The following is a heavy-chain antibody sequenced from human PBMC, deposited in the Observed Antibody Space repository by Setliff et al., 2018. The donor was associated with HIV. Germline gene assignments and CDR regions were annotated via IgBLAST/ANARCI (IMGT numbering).Heavy chain of an antibody. J-gene: IGHJ6*02. CDR3: ARDQWGSSGWYLNYYYYGMDV. V-gene: IGHV1-46*01. CDR2: INPSGGST. D-gene: IGHD6-19*01. CDR1: GYTFTSYY. Sequence: GASVKVSCKASGYTFTSYYMHWVRQAPGQGLEWMGIINPSGGSTSYAQKFQGRVTMTRDTSTSTVYMELSSLRSEDTAVYYCARDQWGSSGWYLNYYYYGMDVWGQGTTVTVSS.